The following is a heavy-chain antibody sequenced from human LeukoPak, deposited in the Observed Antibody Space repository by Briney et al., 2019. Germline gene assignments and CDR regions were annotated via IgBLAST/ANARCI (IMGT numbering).Heavy chain of an antibody. D-gene: IGHD5-24*01. V-gene: IGHV4-38-2*02. J-gene: IGHJ3*02. CDR2: IYYSGSI. CDR3: ARDVREDAFDI. Sequence: SETLSLTCTVSGYSISSGYYWGWIREPPGKGLEWIGSIYYSGSIYSNPSLKSRVTISVDTSNNQFSLKLSSVTAADTAVYYCARDVREDAFDIWGQGTMVTVSS. CDR1: GYSISSGYY.